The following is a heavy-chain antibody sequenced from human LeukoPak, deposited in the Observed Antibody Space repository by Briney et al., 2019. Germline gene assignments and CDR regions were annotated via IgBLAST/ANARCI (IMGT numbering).Heavy chain of an antibody. CDR2: IYSGGDT. Sequence: GGSLRLSCAASGFTFSSYAMSWVRQAPGKGLEWVSFIYSGGDTYYADSVKGRFTISRDNSKNTLYLQMNSLRAEDTAMYYCARSLTGTTPDYWGQGTLVTVSS. CDR1: GFTFSSYA. D-gene: IGHD1-20*01. V-gene: IGHV3-53*01. CDR3: ARSLTGTTPDY. J-gene: IGHJ4*02.